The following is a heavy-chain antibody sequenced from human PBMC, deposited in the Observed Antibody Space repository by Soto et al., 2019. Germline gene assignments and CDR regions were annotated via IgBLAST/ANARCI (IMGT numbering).Heavy chain of an antibody. CDR3: ARVWVVGQCLVQERGMAV. CDR1: GDSVSSNSAA. V-gene: IGHV6-1*01. J-gene: IGHJ6*02. Sequence: SQTLSLTCAISGDSVSSNSAAWNWIWQSQSRGLEWLGRTYYRSKWYNDYAVSVKSRITINPDPSKNQFSLQLNSVTPEDTAVYYCARVWVVGQCLVQERGMAVWSPGTTVTVSS. D-gene: IGHD6-19*01. CDR2: TYYRSKWYN.